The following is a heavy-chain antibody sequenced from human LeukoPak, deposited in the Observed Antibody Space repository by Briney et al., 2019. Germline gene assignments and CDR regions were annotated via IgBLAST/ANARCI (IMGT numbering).Heavy chain of an antibody. CDR2: INHSGST. J-gene: IGHJ3*02. CDR1: GGSFSGYY. Sequence: SETLSLTCAVYGGSFSGYYWSWIRQPPGKGLEWIGEINHSGSTNYNPSLRSRVTISVDTSKNQFSLKLSSVTAADTAVYYCARGRGGNDAFDIWGQGTIVTVSS. CDR3: ARGRGGNDAFDI. D-gene: IGHD1-26*01. V-gene: IGHV4-34*01.